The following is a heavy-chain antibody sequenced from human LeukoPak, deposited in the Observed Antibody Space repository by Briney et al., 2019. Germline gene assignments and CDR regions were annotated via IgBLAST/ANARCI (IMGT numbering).Heavy chain of an antibody. CDR1: GGSFSGYY. CDR2: INHSGST. Sequence: SSETLSLTCAVYGGSFSGYYWSWIRQPPGKGLEWIGEINHSGSTNYNPSLKSRVTISVDTSKNQFSLKLSSVTAANTAVYYCARGLDYYDSSGYSIFDYWGQGTLVTVSS. CDR3: ARGLDYYDSSGYSIFDY. D-gene: IGHD3-22*01. J-gene: IGHJ4*02. V-gene: IGHV4-34*01.